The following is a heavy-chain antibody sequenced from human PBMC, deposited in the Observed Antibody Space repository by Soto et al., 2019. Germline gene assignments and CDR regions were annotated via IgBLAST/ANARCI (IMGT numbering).Heavy chain of an antibody. D-gene: IGHD3-10*01. J-gene: IGHJ5*02. CDR3: ARPYMVRGVIMINWFDP. CDR1: GYTFTGYY. CDR2: INPNSGGT. Sequence: ASVKVSCKASGYTFTGYYMHWVRQAPGQGLEWMGWINPNSGGTNYAQKFQGRVTMTRDTSISTAYMELSRLRSDDTAVYYCARPYMVRGVIMINWFDPWGQGTLVTVSS. V-gene: IGHV1-2*02.